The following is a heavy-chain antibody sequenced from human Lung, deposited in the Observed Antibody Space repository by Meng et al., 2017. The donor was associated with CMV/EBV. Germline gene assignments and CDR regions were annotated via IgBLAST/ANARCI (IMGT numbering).Heavy chain of an antibody. D-gene: IGHD3-16*01. J-gene: IGHJ6*02. CDR2: IRTKVHGETT. V-gene: IGHV3-49*04. CDR1: GFIFGNYA. Sequence: GESLKISCRGSGFIFGNYAIHWVRQGPGKGLEWIGFIRTKVHGETTEDAASVKGRFAISRDDSKNIAYLQMDSLKTEDTAVYYCTRDYVLNTFYYSGMDVXGQRXTVTVSS. CDR3: TRDYVLNTFYYSGMDV.